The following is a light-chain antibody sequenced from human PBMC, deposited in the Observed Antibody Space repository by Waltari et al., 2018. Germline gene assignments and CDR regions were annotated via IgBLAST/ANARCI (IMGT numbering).Light chain of an antibody. V-gene: IGLV1-44*01. J-gene: IGLJ2*01. CDR2: NNE. Sequence: QSVVTQPPSASGTPGQRVTIPCSGGSSNIGSNPVNWYQQLPGTAPKLLIYNNEQRPSGVPDRFSGSKSGTSASLAISGLQSEDEADYYCAAWDDNLNGVVFGGGTKLSVL. CDR1: SSNIGSNP. CDR3: AAWDDNLNGVV.